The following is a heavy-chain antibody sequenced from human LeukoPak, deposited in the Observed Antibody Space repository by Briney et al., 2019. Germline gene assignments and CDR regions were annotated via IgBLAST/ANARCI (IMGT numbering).Heavy chain of an antibody. V-gene: IGHV3-21*01. Sequence: PGGSLRLSCAASGFTFSSYSMNWVRQAPGKGLEWVSSISSSSSYIYYADSVKGRFTFSRDNAKNSLYLQMNSLRAEDTAVYYCARDHSGWYYFDYWGQGTLVTVSS. CDR3: ARDHSGWYYFDY. J-gene: IGHJ4*02. CDR1: GFTFSSYS. CDR2: ISSSSSYI. D-gene: IGHD6-19*01.